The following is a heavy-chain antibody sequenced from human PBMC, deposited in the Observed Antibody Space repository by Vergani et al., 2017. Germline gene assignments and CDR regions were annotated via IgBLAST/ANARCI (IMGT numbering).Heavy chain of an antibody. CDR2: ISGRGGST. D-gene: IGHD2-15*01. J-gene: IGHJ4*02. CDR3: AKTGVVVAATWGFDY. Sequence: EVQLLESGGGLVQPGGSLRLSCAASGFTFSSYAMSWVRQAPGKGLEWASAISGRGGSTYYADSVKGRFTISRDNSKNTLYLQMNSLRAVGTAVYYCAKTGVVVAATWGFDYWGQGTLVTVSS. V-gene: IGHV3-23*01. CDR1: GFTFSSYA.